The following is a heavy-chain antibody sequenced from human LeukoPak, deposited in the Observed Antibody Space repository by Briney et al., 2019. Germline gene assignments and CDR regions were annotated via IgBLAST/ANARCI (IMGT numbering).Heavy chain of an antibody. D-gene: IGHD1-26*01. CDR2: INTDGTVT. V-gene: IGHV3-20*04. CDR1: GFTFDDYG. CDR3: AKAGGSRGYSGSYKPYRYYFDY. Sequence: GGSLRLSCAASGFTFDDYGMSWVRQAPGKGLEWVSGINTDGTVTYYADSVKGRFTVSRDNAKNSLYLQMNSLRAEDTAVYYCAKAGGSRGYSGSYKPYRYYFDYWGQGTLVTVSS. J-gene: IGHJ4*02.